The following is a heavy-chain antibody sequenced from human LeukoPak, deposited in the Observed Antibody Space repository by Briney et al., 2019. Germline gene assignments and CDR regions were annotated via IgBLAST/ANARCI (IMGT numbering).Heavy chain of an antibody. D-gene: IGHD3-22*01. J-gene: IGHJ4*02. CDR3: AKVAYYYDSSGYYDY. V-gene: IGHV3-30*18. Sequence: GGSLRLSCAASGFTFSSYGMHWVRQAPGKGLEWVAVISYDGSNKYYADSVKGRFTISRDNSKNTLYLQMNSLRAEDTAVYYCAKVAYYYDSSGYYDYWGQGTLVTVCS. CDR1: GFTFSSYG. CDR2: ISYDGSNK.